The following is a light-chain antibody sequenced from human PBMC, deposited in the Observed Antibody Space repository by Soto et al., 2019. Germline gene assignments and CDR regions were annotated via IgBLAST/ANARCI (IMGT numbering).Light chain of an antibody. J-gene: IGKJ1*01. CDR3: QQYGSSPWT. CDR2: GAS. Sequence: EIVLTQSPGTLSLSPGERATLSCRASQSVRNSYLAWYQQRPGQAPRIVIYGASSRASGIPDRFSGSGSGTDFTLTISSLESEDFVVYYCQQYGSSPWTFGQGTKVEI. CDR1: QSVRNSY. V-gene: IGKV3-20*01.